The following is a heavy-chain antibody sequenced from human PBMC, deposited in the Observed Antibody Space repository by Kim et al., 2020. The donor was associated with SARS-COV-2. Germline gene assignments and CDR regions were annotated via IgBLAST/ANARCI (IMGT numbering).Heavy chain of an antibody. CDR3: ARAAMFFDARGFFVEDSYFDY. V-gene: IGHV3-30*04. Sequence: GGSLRLSCAASGFNFSRFAMHWVRQAPGKGLEWVAVISSDGNNRYYADSVRGRFTISRDNSKKTLSVQLSSLRPGDTAVYYCARAAMFFDARGFFVEDSYFDYWGQGALVTVSS. J-gene: IGHJ4*02. CDR2: ISSDGNNR. CDR1: GFNFSRFA. D-gene: IGHD2-15*01.